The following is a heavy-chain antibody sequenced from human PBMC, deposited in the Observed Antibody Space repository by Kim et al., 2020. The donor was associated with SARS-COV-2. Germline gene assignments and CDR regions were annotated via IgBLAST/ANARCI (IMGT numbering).Heavy chain of an antibody. CDR1: GGSFSGYY. J-gene: IGHJ6*02. D-gene: IGHD6-13*01. CDR3: ARARAVQAAGTRRPSYYYYGMDV. Sequence: SETLSLTCAVYGGSFSGYYWSWIRQPPGKGLEWIGEINHSGSTNYNPSLKSRVTISVDTSKNQFSLKLSSVTAADTAVYYCARARAVQAAGTRRPSYYYYGMDVWGQGTTVTVSS. V-gene: IGHV4-34*01. CDR2: INHSGST.